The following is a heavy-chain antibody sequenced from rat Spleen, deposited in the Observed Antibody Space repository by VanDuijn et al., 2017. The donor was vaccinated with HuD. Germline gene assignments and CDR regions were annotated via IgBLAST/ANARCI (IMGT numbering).Heavy chain of an antibody. D-gene: IGHD1-2*01. CDR2: ISYDGRST. CDR1: GFTFSSFP. Sequence: EVQLVESGGGLVQPGRSLKLSCAASGFTFSSFPMAWVRQAPTQGLEWVASISYDGRSTYYRDSVKGRFTISRDNAKSTLYLQMDSLRSEDTATYYCARHRVITIAAISTRGWYFDFWGPGTMVTVSS. CDR3: ARHRVITIAAISTRGWYFDF. J-gene: IGHJ1*01. V-gene: IGHV5-29*01.